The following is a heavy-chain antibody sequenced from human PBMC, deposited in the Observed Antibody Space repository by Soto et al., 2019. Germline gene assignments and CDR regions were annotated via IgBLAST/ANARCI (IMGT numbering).Heavy chain of an antibody. Sequence: QVQLQQSGPGLVKPSETLSLSCTVSGDSMSGYYWGWIRQPPGKGLEWIGYIYSSGSANYNPSLRSRVTISQDTSRNQFSLELISVTAADTAVYFCASSGGGGDRQVVYWCQGTLVTVSS. D-gene: IGHD2-21*02. CDR3: ASSGGGGDRQVVY. CDR1: GDSMSGYY. CDR2: IYSSGSA. V-gene: IGHV4-59*01. J-gene: IGHJ4*02.